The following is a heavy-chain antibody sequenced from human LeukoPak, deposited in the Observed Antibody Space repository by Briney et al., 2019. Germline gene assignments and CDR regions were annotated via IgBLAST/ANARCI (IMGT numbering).Heavy chain of an antibody. J-gene: IGHJ4*02. D-gene: IGHD4-17*01. Sequence: ASVKVSCKASGGTFSSYTISWVRQAPGQGLEWMGRIIPILGIANYAQKFQGRVTMTEDTSTDTAYMELSSLRSEDTAVYYCAGVTTFSFDYWGQGTLVTVSS. CDR2: IIPILGIA. V-gene: IGHV1-69*02. CDR3: AGVTTFSFDY. CDR1: GGTFSSYT.